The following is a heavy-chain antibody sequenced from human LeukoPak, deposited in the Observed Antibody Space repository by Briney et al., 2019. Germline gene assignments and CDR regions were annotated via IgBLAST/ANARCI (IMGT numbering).Heavy chain of an antibody. V-gene: IGHV3-21*01. CDR3: ASNPGSGSYIYLVGYYYYMDV. J-gene: IGHJ6*03. CDR1: GFTFSSYS. Sequence: PGGSLRLSCAASGFTFSSYSMNWVRRAPGKGLEWVSSISSSSSYIYYADSVKGRFTISRDNAKNSLYLQMNSLRAEDTAVYYCASNPGSGSYIYLVGYYYYMDVWGKGTTVTVSS. D-gene: IGHD3-10*01. CDR2: ISSSSSYI.